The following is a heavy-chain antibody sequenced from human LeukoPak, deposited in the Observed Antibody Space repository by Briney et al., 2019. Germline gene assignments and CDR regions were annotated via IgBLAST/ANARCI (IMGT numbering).Heavy chain of an antibody. CDR2: IYTSGST. J-gene: IGHJ4*02. CDR3: ARELSYGSAI. CDR1: GGSINSGNYY. V-gene: IGHV4-61*02. D-gene: IGHD3-10*01. Sequence: SETLSLTCTVSGGSINSGNYYWSWIRQPAGKGLEWIGRIYTSGSTNYNPSLKSRVTISVDTSKNQFSLNLSSVTAADTAVYYCARELSYGSAIWGQGTLVTVSS.